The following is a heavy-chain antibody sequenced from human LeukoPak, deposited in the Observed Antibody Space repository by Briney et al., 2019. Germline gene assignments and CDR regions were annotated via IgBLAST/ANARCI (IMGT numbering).Heavy chain of an antibody. V-gene: IGHV4-59*01. Sequence: TASETLSLTCTVSGGSISSYYWSWIRQPPGKGLEWIGYIYYSGSTNYNPSLKSRVTISVDTSKNQFSLKLSSVTAADTAVYYCAREMATTNWFDPWGQGTLVTVSS. CDR2: IYYSGST. J-gene: IGHJ5*02. CDR1: GGSISSYY. CDR3: AREMATTNWFDP. D-gene: IGHD5-24*01.